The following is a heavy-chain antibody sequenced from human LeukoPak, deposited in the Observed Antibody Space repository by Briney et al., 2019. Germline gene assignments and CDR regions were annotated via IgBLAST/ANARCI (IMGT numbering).Heavy chain of an antibody. V-gene: IGHV3-20*04. J-gene: IGHJ4*02. CDR1: GFTFDDYG. CDR3: AKEGGASPFDY. Sequence: GGSLRLSCAASGFTFDDYGMSWVRQAPGKGLEWVSGINWNGGSTGYADSVKGRFTTSRDNAKNSLYLQMNSLRAEDTALYYCAKEGGASPFDYWGQGTLVTVSS. D-gene: IGHD5-12*01. CDR2: INWNGGST.